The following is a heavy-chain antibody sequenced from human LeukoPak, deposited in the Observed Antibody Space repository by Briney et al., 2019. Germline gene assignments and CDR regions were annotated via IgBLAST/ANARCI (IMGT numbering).Heavy chain of an antibody. Sequence: ASVKVSCKASGYTFTGYYMHWVRQAPGQGLEWMGWINPNSGGTNYAQKFQGGVTMTRDTSISTAYMELSRLRSDDTAVYYCARGTYYYGSGSNAWGQGTLVTVSS. CDR1: GYTFTGYY. CDR2: INPNSGGT. D-gene: IGHD3-10*01. CDR3: ARGTYYYGSGSNA. V-gene: IGHV1-2*02. J-gene: IGHJ5*02.